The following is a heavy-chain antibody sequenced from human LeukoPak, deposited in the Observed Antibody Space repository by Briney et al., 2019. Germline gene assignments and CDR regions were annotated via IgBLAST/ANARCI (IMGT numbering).Heavy chain of an antibody. J-gene: IGHJ4*02. Sequence: PGGSLRLSCAASGFTFSSYAMSWVRQAPGKGLEWVSAISGSGGSTYYADSVKGRFTISRDNSKNTLYLQMNSLRAEDTAVYHCARGYLHYYGSSGYHYWGQGTLVTVSS. V-gene: IGHV3-23*01. CDR1: GFTFSSYA. CDR2: ISGSGGST. D-gene: IGHD3-22*01. CDR3: ARGYLHYYGSSGYHY.